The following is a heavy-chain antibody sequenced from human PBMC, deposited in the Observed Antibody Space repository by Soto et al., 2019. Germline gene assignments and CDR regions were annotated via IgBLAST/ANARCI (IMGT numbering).Heavy chain of an antibody. D-gene: IGHD3-22*01. CDR2: INPNSGGT. V-gene: IGHV1-2*02. CDR3: ARITMIVVANPDAFDI. J-gene: IGHJ3*02. CDR1: GYTFTGYY. Sequence: ASVKVSCKASGYTFTGYYMHCVRQAPGQGLEWMGWINPNSGGTNYAQKFQGRVTMTRDTSISTAYMELSRLRSDDTAVYYCARITMIVVANPDAFDIWGQGTMVTVS.